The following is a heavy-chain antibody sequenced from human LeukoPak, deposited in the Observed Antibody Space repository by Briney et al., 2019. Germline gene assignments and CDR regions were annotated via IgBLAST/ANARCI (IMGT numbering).Heavy chain of an antibody. Sequence: PGGSLRLSCAASGFTFSKNEMNWVRQAPGKGLAWVSYMRGGGTTIYYADSVKGRFTISRDNAKNSLYLQMNSLRAEDTAVYYCARGPSSGYYSRDYRYFDLWGRGTLVSVSS. J-gene: IGHJ2*01. CDR2: MRGGGTTI. V-gene: IGHV3-48*03. CDR1: GFTFSKNE. D-gene: IGHD3-22*01. CDR3: ARGPSSGYYSRDYRYFDL.